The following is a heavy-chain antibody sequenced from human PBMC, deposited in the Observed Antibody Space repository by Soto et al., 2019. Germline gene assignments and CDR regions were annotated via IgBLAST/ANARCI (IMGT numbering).Heavy chain of an antibody. CDR2: VSDSGVST. CDR3: AKVIYRGGSYYPFADP. V-gene: IGHV3-23*01. CDR1: GFTFSISA. Sequence: EVQLLESGGNLVQPGGSLRLSCAASGFTFSISAMSWVRQAPGKGLEWVASVSDSGVSTYYADSVKGRFTISRDNSQKILYLQMNSLRAEDTAIYYCAKVIYRGGSYYPFADPWGQGPLVTVSS. D-gene: IGHD2-15*01. J-gene: IGHJ5*02.